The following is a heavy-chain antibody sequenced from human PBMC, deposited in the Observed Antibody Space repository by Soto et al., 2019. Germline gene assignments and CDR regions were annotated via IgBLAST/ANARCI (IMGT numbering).Heavy chain of an antibody. CDR1: GGSFSGYY. CDR3: AGDKISDLFDY. V-gene: IGHV4-34*01. Sequence: SETLSLTCAVYGGSFSGYYWTWIRQPPGTGLEWIGEINHSESTNYNPSHKSRVTISVDTTKNQFSLKLTSVTAADQTMYYCAGDKISDLFDYWGQGTRVTVSS. CDR2: INHSEST. J-gene: IGHJ4*02.